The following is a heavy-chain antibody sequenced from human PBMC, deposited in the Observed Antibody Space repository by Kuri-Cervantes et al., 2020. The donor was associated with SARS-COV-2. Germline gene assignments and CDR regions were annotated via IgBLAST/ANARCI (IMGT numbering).Heavy chain of an antibody. V-gene: IGHV3-9*01. D-gene: IGHD3-16*01. CDR1: GFTFDDYA. J-gene: IGHJ3*02. Sequence: LSLTCAASGFTFDDYAMHWVRQAPGKGLEWVSGISWNSGSIGYADSVKGRFTISRDNAKNSLYLQMNSLRAEDTAVYYCARDEGEGSDAFDIWGQGTMVTVTS. CDR3: ARDEGEGSDAFDI. CDR2: ISWNSGSI.